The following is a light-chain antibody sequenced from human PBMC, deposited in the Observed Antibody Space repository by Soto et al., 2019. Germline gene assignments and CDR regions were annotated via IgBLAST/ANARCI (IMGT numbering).Light chain of an antibody. CDR1: SSDVGGYNY. CDR3: SSYTSSSIYV. CDR2: DVS. Sequence: QSVLTQPASVSGSPGQSITISCTGTSSDVGGYNYVSWYQQHPGKAPKLMIYDVSNRPSGVSNRFSGSKSGNTASLTISGLQAEDEADYYCSSYTSSSIYVFGTWTKVTVL. J-gene: IGLJ1*01. V-gene: IGLV2-14*01.